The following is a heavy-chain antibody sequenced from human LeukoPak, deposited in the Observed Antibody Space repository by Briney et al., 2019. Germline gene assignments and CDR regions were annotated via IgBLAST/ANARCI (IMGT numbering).Heavy chain of an antibody. CDR3: ARSGTKTNGFDY. D-gene: IGHD2-8*01. Sequence: SETLSLTCTVSGGSISTYYWSWIRQPPGKGLERIGYIYYSGSTNYSPSLQSRVTISVDTSRNQFSLRLSSVTAADTAMYYCARSGTKTNGFDYWGQGTLVTVSS. CDR1: GGSISTYY. J-gene: IGHJ4*02. V-gene: IGHV4-59*01. CDR2: IYYSGST.